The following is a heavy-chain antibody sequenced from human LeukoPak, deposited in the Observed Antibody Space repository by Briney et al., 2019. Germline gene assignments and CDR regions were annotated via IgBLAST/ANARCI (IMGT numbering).Heavy chain of an antibody. V-gene: IGHV4-39*01. Sequence: SETLSLTCTVSGGSINSSSYYWGWIRQPPGKGLEWIGSIYYSGSTYYNPSPKSRVTISVDTSKNQFSLKLSSVTAADTAVYYCARLTSLGPFDPWGQGTLVTVSS. CDR1: GGSINSSSYY. CDR2: IYYSGST. D-gene: IGHD4-11*01. CDR3: ARLTSLGPFDP. J-gene: IGHJ5*02.